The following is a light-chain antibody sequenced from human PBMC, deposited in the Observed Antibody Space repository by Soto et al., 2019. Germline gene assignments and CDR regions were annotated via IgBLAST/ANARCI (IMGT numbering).Light chain of an antibody. CDR1: QSVSSY. CDR3: QQRSKWPRT. J-gene: IGKJ1*01. Sequence: EIVLTQSPATLSLSPGERATLSCRASQSVSSYLDWYQQKPGQAPRLLIYGAFNRATGIPAKFSGCGSGTVFTLAISGLEPEAFAVYYCQQRSKWPRTFGQGTKVEI. CDR2: GAF. V-gene: IGKV3-11*01.